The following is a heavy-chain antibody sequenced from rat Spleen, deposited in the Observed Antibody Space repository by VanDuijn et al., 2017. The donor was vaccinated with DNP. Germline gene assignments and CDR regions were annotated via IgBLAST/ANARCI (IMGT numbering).Heavy chain of an antibody. CDR3: ARHDYGSPFVD. D-gene: IGHD1-11*01. V-gene: IGHV5-17*01. J-gene: IGHJ3*01. Sequence: EVQLVESGGGLPQPGRSLKLSCAASGFTLSGYAMAWVRQAPRKGLAWVATISYDGRRTFYRASVKGRFTASRDNAKSTLYLQMDSLRSEDTATYYCARHDYGSPFVDWGQGTLVTVSS. CDR1: GFTLSGYA. CDR2: ISYDGRRT.